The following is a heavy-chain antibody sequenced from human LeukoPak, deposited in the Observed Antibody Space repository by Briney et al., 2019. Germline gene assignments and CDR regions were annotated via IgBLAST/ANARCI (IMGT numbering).Heavy chain of an antibody. CDR1: GYTLTELS. CDR2: FDPEDGET. Sequence: ASVKVSCKVSGYTLTELSMHWVRQAPGNGLEWMGGFDPEDGETIYAQKFQGRVTMTEDTSTDTAYMELSSLRSEDTAVYYCATAGYYYGIDAFDIWGQGTMVTVSS. J-gene: IGHJ3*02. CDR3: ATAGYYYGIDAFDI. V-gene: IGHV1-24*01. D-gene: IGHD3-22*01.